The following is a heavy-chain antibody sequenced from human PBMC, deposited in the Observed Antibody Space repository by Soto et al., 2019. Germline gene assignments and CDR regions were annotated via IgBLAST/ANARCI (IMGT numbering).Heavy chain of an antibody. D-gene: IGHD4-17*01. Sequence: GGSLRLSCAASGFTFSSYSMNWVRQAPGKGLEWVSSISSSSSYIYYADSVKGRFTISRDNAKNSLYLQMNSLRAEDTAVYYCASKKVLDYGDLHYYGMDVWGQGTTVTVSS. J-gene: IGHJ6*02. CDR2: ISSSSSYI. CDR3: ASKKVLDYGDLHYYGMDV. CDR1: GFTFSSYS. V-gene: IGHV3-21*01.